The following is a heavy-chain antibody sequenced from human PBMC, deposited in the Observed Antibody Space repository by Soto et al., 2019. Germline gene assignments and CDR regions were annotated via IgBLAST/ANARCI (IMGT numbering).Heavy chain of an antibody. CDR2: ISGSGGST. D-gene: IGHD4-17*01. Sequence: GGSLRLSCAASGFTFSSYAMSWVRQAPGKGLEWVSAISGSGGSTYYADSVKGRFTISRDNSKNTLYLQMNSLRAEDTAVYYCAKVENGDYGDYAPYFDYWGQGTLVTVSS. CDR1: GFTFSSYA. CDR3: AKVENGDYGDYAPYFDY. J-gene: IGHJ4*02. V-gene: IGHV3-23*01.